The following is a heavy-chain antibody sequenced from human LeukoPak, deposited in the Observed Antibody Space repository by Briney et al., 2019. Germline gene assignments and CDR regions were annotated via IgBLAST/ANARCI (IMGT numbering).Heavy chain of an antibody. V-gene: IGHV3-66*01. D-gene: IGHD3-3*01. CDR3: ARDWSGPTDYYYYYGMDV. J-gene: IGHJ6*02. CDR1: GFTVSSNY. Sequence: GGSLRLSCAASGFTVSSNYMSWVRQAPGKGLEWVSFIYSGGSTYYADSVKGRFTISRDNSKNTLYLQMNSLRAEDTAVYYCARDWSGPTDYYYYYGMDVWGQGTTVTVSS. CDR2: IYSGGST.